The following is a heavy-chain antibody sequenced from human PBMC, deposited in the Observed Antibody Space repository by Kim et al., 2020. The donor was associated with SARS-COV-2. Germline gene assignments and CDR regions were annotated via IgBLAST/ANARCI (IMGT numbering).Heavy chain of an antibody. CDR3: AKNIMPSREDWFDP. V-gene: IGHV3-30*18. D-gene: IGHD1-26*01. CDR2: ISYDGSNK. J-gene: IGHJ5*02. Sequence: GGCLRLSCAASGFTFSSYGMHWVRQAPGKGLEWVAVISYDGSNKYYADSVKGRFTISRDNSKNTLYLQMNSLRAEDTAVYYCAKNIMPSREDWFDPWGQGTLVTVSS. CDR1: GFTFSSYG.